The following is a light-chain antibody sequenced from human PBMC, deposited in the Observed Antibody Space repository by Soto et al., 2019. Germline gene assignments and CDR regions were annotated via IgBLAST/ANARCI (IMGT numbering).Light chain of an antibody. CDR2: GAS. Sequence: EIVVSQSPSTLSVSPGNRVALSCRASQSVASNLAWYQQRAGQAPRLLVYGASTKATDMPGRFSGRGSGTEFTLTINNLQSEDFAVYYCQQYRIWPRTFGQGTKVDIK. V-gene: IGKV3-15*01. CDR3: QQYRIWPRT. CDR1: QSVASN. J-gene: IGKJ1*01.